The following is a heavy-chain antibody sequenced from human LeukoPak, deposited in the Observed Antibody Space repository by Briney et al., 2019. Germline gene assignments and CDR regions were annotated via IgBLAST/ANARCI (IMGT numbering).Heavy chain of an antibody. V-gene: IGHV4-34*01. Sequence: PSETLSLTCTVSGGSISGYYWSWIRQPPGKGLEWIGEINHSGSTNYNPSLKSRVTISVDTSKNQFSLKLSSVTAADTAVYYCAREHCSGGSCYSIYYYYYMDVWGKGTTVTVSS. J-gene: IGHJ6*03. CDR2: INHSGST. CDR1: GGSISGYY. CDR3: AREHCSGGSCYSIYYYYYMDV. D-gene: IGHD2-15*01.